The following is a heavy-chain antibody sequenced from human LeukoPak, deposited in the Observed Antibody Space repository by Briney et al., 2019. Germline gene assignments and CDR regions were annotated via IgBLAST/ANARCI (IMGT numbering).Heavy chain of an antibody. CDR1: GYRFTSYW. J-gene: IGHJ4*02. V-gene: IGHV5-51*01. CDR3: ARLNTVVPAAIISYFDY. D-gene: IGHD2-2*01. CDR2: IYPGDSDT. Sequence: GESLKISCKGSGYRFTSYWIGWVRQMPGKGLEWMGIIYPGDSDTRYSPSFQGQVTISADKSISTAYLQWSSLKASDTAMYYCARLNTVVPAAIISYFDYWGQGTLVTVSS.